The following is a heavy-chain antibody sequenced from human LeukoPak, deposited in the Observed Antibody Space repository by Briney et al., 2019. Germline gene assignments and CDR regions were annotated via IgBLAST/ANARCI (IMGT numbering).Heavy chain of an antibody. CDR3: ARDLQGVSGSFGYYFDY. CDR2: ISDSSATI. J-gene: IGHJ4*02. CDR1: GFTFSSYN. Sequence: GGSLRLSCAASGFTFSSYNMNWVRQAPGKGLDWVAYISDSSATIYYADSLKGRFAISRDNAKNSLYLQMNSLRVEDTAVYYCARDLQGVSGSFGYYFDYWGQGTLVTVSS. V-gene: IGHV3-48*04. D-gene: IGHD3-10*01.